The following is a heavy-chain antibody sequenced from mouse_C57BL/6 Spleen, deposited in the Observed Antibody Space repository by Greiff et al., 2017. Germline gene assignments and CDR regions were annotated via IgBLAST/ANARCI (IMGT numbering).Heavy chain of an antibody. CDR3: ARLGKSEMGDPRYFDY. CDR1: GYTFTSYW. V-gene: IGHV1-50*01. D-gene: IGHD2-13*01. CDR2: IDPSDSYT. Sequence: QVQLQQPGAELVKPGASVKLSCKASGYTFTSYWMQWVKQRPGQGLEWIGEIDPSDSYTNYNQKFKGKATLTVDTSSSTAYMQLSSLTSEDSAVYYCARLGKSEMGDPRYFDYWGQGTTLTVSS. J-gene: IGHJ2*01.